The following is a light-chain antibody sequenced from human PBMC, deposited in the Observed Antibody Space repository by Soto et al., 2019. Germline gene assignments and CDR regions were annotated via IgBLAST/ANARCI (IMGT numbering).Light chain of an antibody. CDR2: GNS. V-gene: IGLV1-40*01. Sequence: QSMLTQPPSVSGAPGQRVTISCTGSSSNIGAGYDVHWYQQLPRTAPKLLIYGNSNRPSGVPDRFSGSKSGTSASLAITGLQAEDEADYYCQSYDSSLSGSVFGGGTKVTVL. CDR1: SSNIGAGYD. J-gene: IGLJ2*01. CDR3: QSYDSSLSGSV.